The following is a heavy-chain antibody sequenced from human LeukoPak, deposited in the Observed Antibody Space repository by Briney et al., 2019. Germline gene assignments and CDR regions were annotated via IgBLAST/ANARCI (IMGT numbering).Heavy chain of an antibody. J-gene: IGHJ4*02. D-gene: IGHD5-24*01. Sequence: GGSLRLSCAASGFTFSSYGMHWVRQAPGKGLEWVAFIRYDGSNKYYADSVKGRFTISRDNSKNTLYLQMNSLRAEDTAVYYCAKDGEMATIIAFDYWGQGNLVTVSS. CDR2: IRYDGSNK. CDR1: GFTFSSYG. CDR3: AKDGEMATIIAFDY. V-gene: IGHV3-30*02.